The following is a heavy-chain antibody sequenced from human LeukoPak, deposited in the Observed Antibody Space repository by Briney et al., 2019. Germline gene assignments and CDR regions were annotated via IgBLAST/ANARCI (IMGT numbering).Heavy chain of an antibody. CDR3: ARDYGSGDNDYFDY. CDR2: IYTSGST. Sequence: SETLFLTCTVSGGSISSYYWSWIRQPAGKGLEWIGRIYTSGSTNYNPSLKSRVTMSVDTSKNQFSLKLSSVTAADTAVYYCARDYGSGDNDYFDYWGQGTLVTVSS. V-gene: IGHV4-4*07. CDR1: GGSISSYY. D-gene: IGHD3-10*01. J-gene: IGHJ4*02.